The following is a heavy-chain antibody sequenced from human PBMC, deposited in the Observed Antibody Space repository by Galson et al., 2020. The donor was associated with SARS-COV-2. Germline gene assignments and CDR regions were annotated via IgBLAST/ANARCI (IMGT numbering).Heavy chain of an antibody. CDR2: IKPDGSET. Sequence: GGSLRLSCVASGFNFRTFWMSWVRQTPGRGLEWVANIKPDGSETFFVDSVKGRFTISRDNTNKTLHLHMHRLRGDDTAVYYCARDGYHYSYYYYGMDVWGQGTTVTVSS. CDR3: ARDGYHYSYYYYGMDV. J-gene: IGHJ6*02. CDR1: GFNFRTFW. V-gene: IGHV3-7*03. D-gene: IGHD3-22*01.